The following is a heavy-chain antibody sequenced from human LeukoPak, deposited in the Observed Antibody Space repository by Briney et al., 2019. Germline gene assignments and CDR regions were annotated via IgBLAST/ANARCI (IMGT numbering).Heavy chain of an antibody. J-gene: IGHJ4*02. V-gene: IGHV4-61*05. Sequence: SETLSLTCAVSDDSIRSSAYYWGWIRQPPGKGLERIGRIYISGSTNYIPSLKSRVTMSVDTSKRQFSLKLSSVTAADTAVYFCARGERSYYDYWGQGTLVTVSS. CDR3: ARGERSYYDY. CDR2: IYISGST. CDR1: DDSIRSSAYY. D-gene: IGHD1-26*01.